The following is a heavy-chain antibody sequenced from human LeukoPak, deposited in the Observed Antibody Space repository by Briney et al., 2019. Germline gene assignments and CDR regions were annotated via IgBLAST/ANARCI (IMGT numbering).Heavy chain of an antibody. CDR2: INPNSGGT. CDR1: GYTFTGYY. D-gene: IGHD4-17*01. CDR3: ARVLRRRTVTPFDY. V-gene: IGHV1-2*02. J-gene: IGHJ4*02. Sequence: GASVKVSCKASGYTFTGYYMHWVRQAAGQGREWMGWINPNSGGTNYAQKVQGRVTMTSDTSISTAYMELSRPRSDDTAVYYCARVLRRRTVTPFDYWGQGTLDTVSS.